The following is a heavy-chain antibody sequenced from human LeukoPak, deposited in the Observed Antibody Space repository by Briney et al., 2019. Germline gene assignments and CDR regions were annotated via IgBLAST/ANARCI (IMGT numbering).Heavy chain of an antibody. Sequence: GASVKVSCKASGGTFSSYAISWVRQAPGQGLEWMGGIIPIFGTANYAQKFQGRVTITADESTSTAYMELSSLRSEDTAVYYCARGVGTVTTAEYFQHWGQGTLVTVSS. CDR2: IIPIFGTA. J-gene: IGHJ1*01. CDR1: GGTFSSYA. CDR3: ARGVGTVTTAEYFQH. V-gene: IGHV1-69*01. D-gene: IGHD4-17*01.